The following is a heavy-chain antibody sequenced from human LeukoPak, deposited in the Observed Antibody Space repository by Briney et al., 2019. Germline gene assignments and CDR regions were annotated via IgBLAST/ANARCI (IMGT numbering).Heavy chain of an antibody. J-gene: IGHJ4*02. CDR1: GGSISSYY. CDR3: ARGSRPTTTVVYFDY. Sequence: SETLSLTCTVSGGSISSYYWNWIRQPPGKGLEWIGYIYYTGSTNYNPSLKSRVTISVDTSKNQFSLKLSSVTAADTAVYYCARGSRPTTTVVYFDYSGQGTLVTVSS. D-gene: IGHD4-23*01. CDR2: IYYTGST. V-gene: IGHV4-59*01.